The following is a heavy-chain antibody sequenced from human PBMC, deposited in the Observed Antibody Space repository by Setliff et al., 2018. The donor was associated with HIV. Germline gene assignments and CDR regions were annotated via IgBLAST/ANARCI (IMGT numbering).Heavy chain of an antibody. CDR1: GGSFSGYY. CDR2: FNHSGKT. J-gene: IGHJ5*02. V-gene: IGHV4-34*01. Sequence: PSETLSLTCAVYGGSFSGYYWSWIRQPPGKGLEWIGEFNHSGKTNYNRSLKSRVTISLDTSKNQFSLRLTSVTAADTAVYYCAREGGTGRSSWYGAYWYDPWGQGTLVTVSS. CDR3: AREGGTGRSSWYGAYWYDP. D-gene: IGHD6-13*01.